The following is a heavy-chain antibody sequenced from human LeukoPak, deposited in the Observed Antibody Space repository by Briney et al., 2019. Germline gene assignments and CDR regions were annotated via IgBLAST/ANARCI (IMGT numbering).Heavy chain of an antibody. J-gene: IGHJ2*01. CDR1: GGSISSYY. D-gene: IGHD5-24*01. V-gene: IGHV4-59*08. CDR3: ARQKEDGSSTDYWYFDL. CDR2: IYYSGSI. Sequence: SETLSLTCTVSGGSISSYYWSWIRQPPGKGLEWIGYIYYSGSINYNPSLKSRVTISVDTSKNQFSLKLSSVTAADTAVYYCARQKEDGSSTDYWYFDLWGRGTLVTVSS.